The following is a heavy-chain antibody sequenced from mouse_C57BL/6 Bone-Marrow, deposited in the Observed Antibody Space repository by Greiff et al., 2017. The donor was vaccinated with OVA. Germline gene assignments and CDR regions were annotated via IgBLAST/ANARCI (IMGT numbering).Heavy chain of an antibody. CDR2: ISGGGGNT. D-gene: IGHD1-1*01. J-gene: IGHJ3*01. Sequence: EVKLMKSGGGLVKPGGSLKLSCAASGFTFSSYTMSWVRQTPEKRLEWVATISGGGGNTYYPDSVKGRFTISRDNAKNTLYLQMSSLRSEDTALYYCAREDYWAWFAYWGQGTLVTVSA. CDR1: GFTFSSYT. CDR3: AREDYWAWFAY. V-gene: IGHV5-9*01.